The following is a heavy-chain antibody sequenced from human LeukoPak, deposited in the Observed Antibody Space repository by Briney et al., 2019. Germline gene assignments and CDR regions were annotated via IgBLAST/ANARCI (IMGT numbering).Heavy chain of an antibody. V-gene: IGHV4-39*01. D-gene: IGHD3/OR15-3a*01. CDR1: GVSISSSNSY. Sequence: SETLSLTCTVSGVSISSSNSYWGWLRQPPGKGLEWIGSIYYSGNTYYNASLKSQVSISIDTSKNRFSLKLTSVTAADTAVYYCARQTGSGLFILPGGQGTLVTVSS. J-gene: IGHJ4*02. CDR2: IYYSGNT. CDR3: ARQTGSGLFILP.